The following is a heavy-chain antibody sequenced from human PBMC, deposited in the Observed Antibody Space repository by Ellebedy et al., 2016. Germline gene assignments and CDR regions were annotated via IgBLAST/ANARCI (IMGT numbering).Heavy chain of an antibody. Sequence: GSLRLSCAVDGGSFSGYYCSWIRQSPGKGLEWIGDINHTGSTNYNPSLKSRVTISIDTSKKQFSLKLTFVTAADTAVYYCARGWPSYSSSWPNWFDPWGQGTLVTVSS. J-gene: IGHJ5*02. CDR2: INHTGST. CDR1: GGSFSGYY. V-gene: IGHV4-34*01. D-gene: IGHD6-13*01. CDR3: ARGWPSYSSSWPNWFDP.